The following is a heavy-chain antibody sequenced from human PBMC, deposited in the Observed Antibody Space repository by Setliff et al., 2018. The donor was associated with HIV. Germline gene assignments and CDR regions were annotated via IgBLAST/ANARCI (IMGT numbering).Heavy chain of an antibody. CDR1: GASISSYY. J-gene: IGHJ2*01. D-gene: IGHD2-2*01. CDR3: ARDKTYCNYSRCSRAGWYFDL. CDR2: ISPTGNT. Sequence: SETLSLTCSVSGASISSYYWSWIRQPPGKGLEWIGYISPTGNTNYNPSLKSRVTISTDTSKNQFSLNVRSVTAADTAVYFCARDKTYCNYSRCSRAGWYFDLWGRGTLVTVSS. V-gene: IGHV4-59*01.